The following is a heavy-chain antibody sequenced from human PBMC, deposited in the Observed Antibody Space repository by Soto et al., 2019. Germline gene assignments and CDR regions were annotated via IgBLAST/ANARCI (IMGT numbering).Heavy chain of an antibody. CDR1: GFTFSSYA. CDR3: AKDFITMVRGVIITEAFDI. Sequence: GGSLRLSCAASGFTFSSYAMSWVRQAPGKGLEWVSAISGSGGSTYYADSVKGRFTISRDNSKNTLYLQMNSLRAEDTAVYYCAKDFITMVRGVIITEAFDIWGQGTMVTVSS. D-gene: IGHD3-10*01. J-gene: IGHJ3*02. CDR2: ISGSGGST. V-gene: IGHV3-23*01.